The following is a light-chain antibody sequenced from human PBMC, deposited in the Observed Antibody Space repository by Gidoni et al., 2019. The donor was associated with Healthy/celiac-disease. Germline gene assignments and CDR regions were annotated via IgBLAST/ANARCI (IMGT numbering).Light chain of an antibody. CDR3: QERSNWRT. Sequence: EIVLTQSPATLSLSPGEIATLSCRASQSVSSYLAWYQQKPGQAPRLLIYDASNRATGIPARFSGSGSGTDFTRTISSIEPENFAVYYCQERSNWRTFGQGTKVEIK. CDR2: DAS. CDR1: QSVSSY. J-gene: IGKJ1*01. V-gene: IGKV3-11*01.